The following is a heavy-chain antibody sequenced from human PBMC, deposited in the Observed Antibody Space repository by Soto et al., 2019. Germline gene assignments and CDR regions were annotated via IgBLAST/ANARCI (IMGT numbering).Heavy chain of an antibody. CDR1: GLTISGKKY. V-gene: IGHV3-53*01. D-gene: IGHD1-1*01. CDR2: LYDVDGS. CDR3: ATWHEREHAYHV. Sequence: DVQLVESGGGLIQPGESLRLSCAAFGLTISGKKYEARLRQAPGKGLEWVSGLYDVDGSFYADSVRGRFTTSSDSSKTTVYLQMNDLRPDDTAVYYCATWHEREHAYHVWGQGTTVTVAS. J-gene: IGHJ3*01.